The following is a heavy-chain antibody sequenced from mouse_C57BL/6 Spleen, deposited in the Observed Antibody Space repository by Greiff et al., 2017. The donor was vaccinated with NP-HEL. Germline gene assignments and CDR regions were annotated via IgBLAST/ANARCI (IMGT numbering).Heavy chain of an antibody. CDR2: INPYNGGT. CDR3: ARSGMVTTRPSDY. CDR1: GYTFTDYY. D-gene: IGHD2-2*01. J-gene: IGHJ2*01. Sequence: EVQLQESGPVLVKPGASVKMSCKASGYTFTDYYMNWVKQSHGKSLEWIGVINPYNGGTSYNQKFKGKATLTVDKSSSTAYMELNSLTSEDSAVYYCARSGMVTTRPSDYWGQGTTLTVSS. V-gene: IGHV1-19*01.